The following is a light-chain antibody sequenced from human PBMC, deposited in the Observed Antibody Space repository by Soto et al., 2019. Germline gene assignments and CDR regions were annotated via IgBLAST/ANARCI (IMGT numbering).Light chain of an antibody. Sequence: QSVLTQPPSVSAAPGQKVTISCSGSSSNSGGNSVSWYQQLPGTAPKLLIYDDNKRPSGIPDRFSDSKSGTSVPLGITRFQPGHEAHYYCGSWNSSPSAYVFGTGPKVTV. V-gene: IGLV1-51*01. CDR2: DDN. CDR3: GSWNSSPSAYV. CDR1: SSNSGGNS. J-gene: IGLJ1*01.